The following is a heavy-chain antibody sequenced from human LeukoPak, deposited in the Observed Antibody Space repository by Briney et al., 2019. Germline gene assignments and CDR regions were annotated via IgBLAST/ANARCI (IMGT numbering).Heavy chain of an antibody. CDR2: IYYSGST. Sequence: SETLSLTCTVSGGSISSGDYYWSWIRQPPGKGLEWIGYIYYSGSTYYNPSLKSRVTISVDTSKNQFSLKLSSVTAADTAVYYCARAQTSDYDFWSGYPDASDIWGQGTMVTVSS. CDR3: ARAQTSDYDFWSGYPDASDI. D-gene: IGHD3-3*01. CDR1: GGSISSGDYY. J-gene: IGHJ3*02. V-gene: IGHV4-30-4*08.